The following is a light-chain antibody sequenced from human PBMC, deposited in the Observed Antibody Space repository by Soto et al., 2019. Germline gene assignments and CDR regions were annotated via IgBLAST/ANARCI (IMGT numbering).Light chain of an antibody. CDR2: DVS. CDR1: SSDVGGYNY. Sequence: QSALTQPASVSGSPGQSITISCTGTSSDVGGYNYVSWYQQHPGKAPKLMIYDVSNRPSGVSNRFSGSKSGNTASLTISGLQSEDEADYYCSSYTRRSTLYAFGTGTKV. CDR3: SSYTRRSTLYA. J-gene: IGLJ1*01. V-gene: IGLV2-14*01.